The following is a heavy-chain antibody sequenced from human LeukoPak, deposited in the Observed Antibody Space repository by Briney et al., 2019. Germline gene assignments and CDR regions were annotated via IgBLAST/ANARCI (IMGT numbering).Heavy chain of an antibody. V-gene: IGHV3-15*01. CDR1: GFTFTNAW. CDR2: IKSKTDGETT. D-gene: IGHD3-10*01. Sequence: GGSLRLSCVDSGFTFTNAWMSWVRQAPGKGLQWIGRIKSKTDGETTNYAEPVRGRFTISRDDSKSAVYLQMNSLKIEDTAVYYCTTDLGTYYHGSQRLIPIDYWGQGTLVTVSS. CDR3: TTDLGTYYHGSQRLIPIDY. J-gene: IGHJ4*02.